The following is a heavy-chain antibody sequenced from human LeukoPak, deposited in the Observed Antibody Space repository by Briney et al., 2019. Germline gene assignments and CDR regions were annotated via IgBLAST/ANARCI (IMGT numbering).Heavy chain of an antibody. V-gene: IGHV1-69*04. J-gene: IGHJ4*02. CDR1: GGTFSSYA. CDR3: ARDPSSTVVMRYYFDY. CDR2: IIPIFGIA. D-gene: IGHD4-23*01. Sequence: ASVKVSCKASGGTFSSYAISWVRQAPGQGLEWMGRIIPIFGIANYAQKFQGRVTITADKSTSTAYMELSSLRSEDTAVYYCARDPSSTVVMRYYFDYWGRGTLVTVSS.